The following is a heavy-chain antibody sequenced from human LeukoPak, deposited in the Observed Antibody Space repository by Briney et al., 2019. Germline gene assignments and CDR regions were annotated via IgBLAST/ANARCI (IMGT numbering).Heavy chain of an antibody. CDR3: ASAMIVVAFDAFDI. CDR2: IYYSGST. CDR1: GGSISSYY. D-gene: IGHD3-22*01. J-gene: IGHJ3*02. Sequence: SETLSLTCTVSGGSISSYYWSWIRQPPGKGLEWIGYIYYSGSTNYNPSLKSRVTISVDTSKNQFSLKLSSVTAADTAVYYCASAMIVVAFDAFDIWGQGTMVTVSS. V-gene: IGHV4-59*08.